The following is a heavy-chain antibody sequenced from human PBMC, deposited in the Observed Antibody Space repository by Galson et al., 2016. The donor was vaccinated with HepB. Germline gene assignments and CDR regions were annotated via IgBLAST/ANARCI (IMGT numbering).Heavy chain of an antibody. Sequence: SVKVSCKASGYTFIDYYINWIRHVPGQGLEWMGRISPKTGGTEYAQQFRGRVIVTRETSINTAYMEVTRLELDDTAVYYCAREWSSLFFTWGQGTLVTVSS. CDR1: GYTFIDYY. CDR2: ISPKTGGT. D-gene: IGHD3-3*01. CDR3: AREWSSLFFT. J-gene: IGHJ5*02. V-gene: IGHV1-2*06.